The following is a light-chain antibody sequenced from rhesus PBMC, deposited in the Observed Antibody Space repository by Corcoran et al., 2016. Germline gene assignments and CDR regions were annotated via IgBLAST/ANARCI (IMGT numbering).Light chain of an antibody. CDR3: LHHRNYPLT. CDR1: QGISSY. V-gene: IGKV1-28*02. CDR2: YAS. J-gene: IGKJ4*01. Sequence: DIQMTQSPSSLSASVGDTVTITCRASQGISSYLIWFQQKPGKAPKLLIYYASKLESGVPSRFRGSGSGTDFTLTIRSRQPEDFATYYCLHHRNYPLTFGGGTRVEIK.